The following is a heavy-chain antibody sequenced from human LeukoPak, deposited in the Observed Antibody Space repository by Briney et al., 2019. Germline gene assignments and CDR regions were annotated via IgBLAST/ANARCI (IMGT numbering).Heavy chain of an antibody. Sequence: ASVKVSCKASGFSFSSSSMQWVRQARGQRLEWIGWLAVGSGNTNYAQKFQGRVTITRDMSTSTAYMELSSLRSEDTALYYCAAVFGSGYYYYFDYWGQGSLVTVSS. D-gene: IGHD3-22*01. V-gene: IGHV1-58*02. CDR3: AAVFGSGYYYYFDY. CDR1: GFSFSSSS. CDR2: LAVGSGNT. J-gene: IGHJ4*02.